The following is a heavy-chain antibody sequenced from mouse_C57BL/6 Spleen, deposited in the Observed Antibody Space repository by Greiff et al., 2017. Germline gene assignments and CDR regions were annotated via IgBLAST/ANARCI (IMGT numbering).Heavy chain of an antibody. D-gene: IGHD1-1*01. CDR3: ARPYYYGSSYYAMDY. CDR2: INPSNGGT. CDR1: GYTFTSYW. Sequence: VQLQQPGTELVKPGASVKLSCKASGYTFTSYWMHWVKQRPGQGLEWIGNINPSNGGTNYNEKFKSKATLPVAKSSSTAYMQLSSLTSEDSAVYYWARPYYYGSSYYAMDYWGQGTSVTVSS. J-gene: IGHJ4*01. V-gene: IGHV1-53*01.